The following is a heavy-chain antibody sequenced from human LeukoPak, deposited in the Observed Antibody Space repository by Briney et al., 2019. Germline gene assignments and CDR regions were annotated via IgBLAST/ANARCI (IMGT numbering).Heavy chain of an antibody. CDR3: ARAEDIVVVPAAIGNAFDI. CDR2: IYYSGST. Sequence: SETLSLTCTVSGGSISSYCWRWIRQPPGKGLEWIGYIYYSGSTNYNPSLKSRVTISVDTSKNQFSLKLSSVTAPDTAVYYCARAEDIVVVPAAIGNAFDIWGQGTMVTVSS. J-gene: IGHJ3*02. D-gene: IGHD2-2*02. V-gene: IGHV4-59*01. CDR1: GGSISSYC.